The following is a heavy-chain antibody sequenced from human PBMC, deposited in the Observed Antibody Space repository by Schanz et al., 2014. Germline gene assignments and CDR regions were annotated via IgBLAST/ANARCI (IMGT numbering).Heavy chain of an antibody. CDR3: ARDFSAYVGNYFDY. J-gene: IGHJ4*02. D-gene: IGHD5-12*01. V-gene: IGHV1-69*08. CDR1: GDTFSKYN. Sequence: QVQLVQSGPEVKKPGSSVKVSCQAFGDTFSKYNIMWVRQVPGQGLEWLGRIMPLRGIGNNAWKFQDRLTITADKSMNITYMELSSLGTEDTAVYYCARDFSAYVGNYFDYWGQGTLVTVSS. CDR2: IMPLRGIG.